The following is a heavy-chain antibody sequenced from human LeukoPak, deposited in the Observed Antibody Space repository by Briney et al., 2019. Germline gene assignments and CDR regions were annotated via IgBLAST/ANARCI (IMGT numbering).Heavy chain of an antibody. CDR2: INPNSGGT. Sequence: ASVKVSCKASGYTFTGYYMHWVRQAPGQGLEWMGWINPNSGGTNYARKFQGRVTMTRDTSISTAYMELSRLRSDDTAVYYCARTIYCSSTSCYPNWFDPWGQGTLVTVSS. D-gene: IGHD2-2*01. J-gene: IGHJ5*02. CDR3: ARTIYCSSTSCYPNWFDP. V-gene: IGHV1-2*02. CDR1: GYTFTGYY.